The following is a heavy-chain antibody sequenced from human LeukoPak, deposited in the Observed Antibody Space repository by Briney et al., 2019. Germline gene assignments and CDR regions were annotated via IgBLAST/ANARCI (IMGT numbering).Heavy chain of an antibody. D-gene: IGHD2-8*01. CDR2: GHYSANT. Sequence: SETLSLTCTVSGTSITSYYWNWIRQAPGQGPEWIGYGHYSANTMYNPPLKSRVTISVDTSKDQFSLRLRSVTAADTAVYFCAKWASDNRAFDLWGQGTLVTVSS. CDR1: GTSITSYY. J-gene: IGHJ4*02. V-gene: IGHV4-59*08. CDR3: AKWASDNRAFDL.